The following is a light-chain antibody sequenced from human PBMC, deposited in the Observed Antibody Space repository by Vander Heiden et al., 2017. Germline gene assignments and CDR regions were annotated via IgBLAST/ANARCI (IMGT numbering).Light chain of an antibody. CDR2: WAS. J-gene: IGKJ3*01. CDR3: QQYYSTPFT. V-gene: IGKV4-1*01. CDR1: QSVLYSSNNKNY. Sequence: DIVMTQSPDSLAVSLGDRATINCKSSQSVLYSSNNKNYLAWYQQKPGQAPKLLIYWASTRESGVPDRFSGSGSGTDFTLTISSLQAEDVAVYYCQQYYSTPFTFGPGTKVDIK.